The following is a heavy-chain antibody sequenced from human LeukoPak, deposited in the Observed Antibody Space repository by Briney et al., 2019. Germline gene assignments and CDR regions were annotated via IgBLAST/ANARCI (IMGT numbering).Heavy chain of an antibody. J-gene: IGHJ4*02. D-gene: IGHD5-24*01. CDR3: AREAMEMATSYFDY. Sequence: PSETLSLTCTVSGGSISSSSYYWGWIRQPPGKGLEWIGSIYYSGSTYYNPSLKSRVTISVDTSKNQFSLKLSSVTAADTAVYYCAREAMEMATSYFDYWGQGTLVTVSS. CDR1: GGSISSSSYY. CDR2: IYYSGST. V-gene: IGHV4-39*07.